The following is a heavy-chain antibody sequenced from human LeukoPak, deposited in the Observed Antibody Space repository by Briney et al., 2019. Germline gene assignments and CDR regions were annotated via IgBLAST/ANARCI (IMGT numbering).Heavy chain of an antibody. Sequence: ETLSLTCTVSGDSISSYYWSWIRQSPGKGLEWIGNFYHSGSPNYNPSLKSRVTISVDTSKNQFSLKLNSLTAADTAVYYCARMGPRFYYYYMDVWGKGTTVTVSS. CDR2: FYHSGSP. J-gene: IGHJ6*03. D-gene: IGHD3-16*01. CDR1: GDSISSYY. CDR3: ARMGPRFYYYYMDV. V-gene: IGHV4-59*01.